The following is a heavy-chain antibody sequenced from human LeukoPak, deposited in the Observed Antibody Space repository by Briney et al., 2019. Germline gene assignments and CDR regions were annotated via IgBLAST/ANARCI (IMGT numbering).Heavy chain of an antibody. J-gene: IGHJ4*02. CDR2: ISSSGGST. D-gene: IGHD3-16*01. CDR3: AKGLVCCGSYYDY. CDR1: GYTLSSYA. Sequence: GGSLRLSCAASGYTLSSYAISWVRQAPGKGLEWVSAISSSGGSTYYADSVKGRFTISRDNSKNTLYLQMNSLRAEDTAVYYCAKGLVCCGSYYDYWGQGTLVTVSS. V-gene: IGHV3-23*01.